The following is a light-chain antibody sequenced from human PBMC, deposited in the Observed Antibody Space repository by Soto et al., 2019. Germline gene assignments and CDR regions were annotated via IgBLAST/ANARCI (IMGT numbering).Light chain of an antibody. CDR1: QSVSSY. CDR3: QQRNNRPSFT. J-gene: IGKJ5*01. Sequence: SVLTQSPGTLPLSPGERATLSCRASQSVSSYLAWYQQKPGQAPSLLIYDASNRSTGIPARFSGSGCGSDFTLTNSSLESEDFAVYYWQQRNNRPSFTIGQGTRLEIK. V-gene: IGKV3-11*01. CDR2: DAS.